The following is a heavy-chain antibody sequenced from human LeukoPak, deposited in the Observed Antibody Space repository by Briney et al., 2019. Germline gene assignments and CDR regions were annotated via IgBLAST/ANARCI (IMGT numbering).Heavy chain of an antibody. D-gene: IGHD1-26*01. J-gene: IGHJ4*02. CDR3: VRGGSGSYSPYDY. CDR1: GFTLSSYW. V-gene: IGHV3-74*01. CDR2: IDSAGRSA. Sequence: GGSLRLSCAASGFTLSSYWVHWVRQVPGKGLVWVSRIDSAGRSATYADSVKGRFTSSRDNAKNTLYLQMNSLRVEDTAVYYCVRGGSGSYSPYDYWGQGTVVTVSS.